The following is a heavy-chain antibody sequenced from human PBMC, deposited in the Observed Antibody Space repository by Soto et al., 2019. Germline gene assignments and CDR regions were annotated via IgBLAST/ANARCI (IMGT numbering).Heavy chain of an antibody. V-gene: IGHV3-13*01. CDR3: ATGEY. CDR2: IGPTGDT. J-gene: IGHJ4*02. CDR1: GFTFSTYD. Sequence: VQLVESGGGLVQPGGSLRLSCAASGFTFSTYDMHWVRQPTGKGLEWVSGIGPTGDTYYPDSVKGRFTISRENAKNSFYLQMNSLRAEDTAVYYCATGEYWGQGTLVTVSS.